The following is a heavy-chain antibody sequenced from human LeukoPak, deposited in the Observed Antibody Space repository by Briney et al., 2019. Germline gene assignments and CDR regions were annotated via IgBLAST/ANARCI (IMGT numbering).Heavy chain of an antibody. Sequence: PETPSLTCTVSGGSISSSSHYRGWIRQPPGKGLEWIGTIYYRGSSSYKPSRKSRSPMSVDTSKNHFTLKLSSVTAADTAVYFCARQSDSSGYYSFNYCGDRDLFSASS. CDR2: IYYRGSS. V-gene: IGHV4-39*01. J-gene: IGHJ4*01. CDR3: ARQSDSSGYYSFNY. D-gene: IGHD3-22*01. CDR1: GGSISSSSHY.